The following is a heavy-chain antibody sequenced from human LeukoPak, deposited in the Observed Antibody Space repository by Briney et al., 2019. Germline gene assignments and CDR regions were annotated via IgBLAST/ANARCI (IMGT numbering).Heavy chain of an antibody. CDR1: GFTFDDYA. D-gene: IGHD3-10*01. J-gene: IGHJ4*02. CDR3: AKGSPGGFGELLYPIDY. V-gene: IGHV3-9*03. CDR2: ISWNSGSI. Sequence: GGSLRLSCAASGFTFDDYAMHWVRQAPGKGLEWVSGISWNSGSIGYADSVKGRFTISRDNAKNSLYLQMNSLRAEDMALYYCAKGSPGGFGELLYPIDYWGQGTLVTVSS.